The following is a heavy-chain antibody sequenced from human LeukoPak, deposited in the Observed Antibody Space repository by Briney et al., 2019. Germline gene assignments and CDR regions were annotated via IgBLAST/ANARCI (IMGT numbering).Heavy chain of an antibody. Sequence: SETLSLTCTVSGGSISSYYWSWIRQPPGKGLEWIGYIYYSGSTNYNPSLKSRVTISVDTSKNQFSLKLSSVTAAGTAVYYCASGQIEDYYDSSEWFDPWGQGTLVTVSS. J-gene: IGHJ5*02. CDR2: IYYSGST. CDR3: ASGQIEDYYDSSEWFDP. CDR1: GGSISSYY. D-gene: IGHD3-22*01. V-gene: IGHV4-59*01.